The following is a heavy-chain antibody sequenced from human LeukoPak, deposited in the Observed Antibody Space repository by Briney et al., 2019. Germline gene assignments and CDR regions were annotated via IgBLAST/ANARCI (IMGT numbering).Heavy chain of an antibody. CDR3: AREGTYYDSSGYHFPIDY. D-gene: IGHD3-22*01. CDR2: ISSSSSTI. Sequence: AGGSLRLSCAASGFTFSSYSMNWVRQAPGKGLEWVSYISSSSSTIYYADSVKGRFTISRHNSKNTLYLQMNSLRAEDTAVYYCAREGTYYDSSGYHFPIDYWGQGTLVTVSS. V-gene: IGHV3-48*01. CDR1: GFTFSSYS. J-gene: IGHJ4*02.